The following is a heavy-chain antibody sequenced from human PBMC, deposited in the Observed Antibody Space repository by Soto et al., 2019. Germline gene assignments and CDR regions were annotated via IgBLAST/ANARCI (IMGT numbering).Heavy chain of an antibody. CDR3: ARETQQWLPPLGYYGMDV. Sequence: SETLSLTCAISGDSVSSNSAAWNWIRQSPSRGLEWLGRTYYRSKWYNDYAVSVKSRITINPDTSKNQFSLQLNSVTPEDTAVYYCARETQQWLPPLGYYGMDVWGQGTTVTVSS. CDR2: TYYRSKWYN. V-gene: IGHV6-1*01. CDR1: GDSVSSNSAA. D-gene: IGHD6-19*01. J-gene: IGHJ6*02.